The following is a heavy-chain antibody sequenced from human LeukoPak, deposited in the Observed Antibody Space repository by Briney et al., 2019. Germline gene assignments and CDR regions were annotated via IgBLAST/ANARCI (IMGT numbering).Heavy chain of an antibody. CDR1: GFTFSDAW. CDR2: SKSDIDDGTI. Sequence: GGSLRPSCVASGFTFSDAWMSWVRQAPGKGLEWVGRSKSDIDDGTIDYGAPVKGSFTISRDDSRNTLYLQMNSLKTEDTAVYYCTTRRQDGCWGQGTLVTVS. V-gene: IGHV3-15*01. D-gene: IGHD6-25*01. CDR3: TTRRQDGC. J-gene: IGHJ4*02.